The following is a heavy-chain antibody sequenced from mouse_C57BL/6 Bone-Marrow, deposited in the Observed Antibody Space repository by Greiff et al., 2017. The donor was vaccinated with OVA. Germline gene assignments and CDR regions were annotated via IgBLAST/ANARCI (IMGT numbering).Heavy chain of an antibody. V-gene: IGHV1-4*01. Sequence: QVQLQQSGAELARPGASVKMSCKASGYTFPSYTMHWVKQRPGQGLEWIGYINPSSGYTKYNQKFKDKATLTADKSSSTAYMQLSSLTSEDSAVYYCARWALFDYWGQGTTLTVSS. J-gene: IGHJ2*01. CDR2: INPSSGYT. CDR1: GYTFPSYT. CDR3: ARWALFDY.